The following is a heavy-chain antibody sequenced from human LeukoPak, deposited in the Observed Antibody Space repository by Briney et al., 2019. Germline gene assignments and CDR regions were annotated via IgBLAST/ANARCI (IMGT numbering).Heavy chain of an antibody. V-gene: IGHV3-33*06. D-gene: IGHD3-16*02. Sequence: PGRSLRLSCEASGFAFSSSGMHWVRQAPGKGLEWVAVIWSDESHKYYADSVKRRFTISRDNSKNTLYLQMNSLRAEDTAVYYCAEDYRLRLGELSYLEYWGQGTLVTVSS. CDR3: AEDYRLRLGELSYLEY. CDR1: GFAFSSSG. J-gene: IGHJ4*02. CDR2: IWSDESHK.